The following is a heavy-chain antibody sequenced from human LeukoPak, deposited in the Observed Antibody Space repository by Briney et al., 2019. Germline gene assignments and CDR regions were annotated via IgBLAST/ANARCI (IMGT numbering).Heavy chain of an antibody. Sequence: PGGSLRLSCSASGFTFSSYAMHWVRQAPGKGLEYVSAISSNGGSTYYADSVKGRFTISRDNSKNTLYLQMNSLRDDDTAVYYCARLVGSGSSEWGQGTLVTVSS. J-gene: IGHJ4*02. CDR2: ISSNGGST. D-gene: IGHD1-26*01. V-gene: IGHV3-64*04. CDR1: GFTFSSYA. CDR3: ARLVGSGSSE.